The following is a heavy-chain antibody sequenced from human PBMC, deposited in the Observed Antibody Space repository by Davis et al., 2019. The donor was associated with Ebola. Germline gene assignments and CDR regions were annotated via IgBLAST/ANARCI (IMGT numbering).Heavy chain of an antibody. CDR3: AKSGLSFGVVKYHYGMDV. J-gene: IGHJ6*04. CDR1: GFTFSIYA. Sequence: PGGSLRLSCAASGFTFSIYAMSWVRQAPGKGLEWVSSISSDSDYIYYADSAKGRFTISRDNAKNSLYLQMNSLRAEDTAVYYCAKSGLSFGVVKYHYGMDVWGKGTTVTVSS. D-gene: IGHD3-3*01. V-gene: IGHV3-21*01. CDR2: ISSDSDYI.